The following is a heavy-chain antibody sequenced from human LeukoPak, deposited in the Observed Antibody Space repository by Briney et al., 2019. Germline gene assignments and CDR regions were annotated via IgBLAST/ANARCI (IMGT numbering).Heavy chain of an antibody. J-gene: IGHJ5*02. CDR1: GFTFSSYG. CDR2: IRYDGSNK. V-gene: IGHV3-30*02. D-gene: IGHD3-3*01. CDR3: AKDPRGVAIFGVVIPWFDP. Sequence: GGSLRLSCAASGFTFSSYGMHWVRQAPGKGLEWVAFIRYDGSNKYYADSVKGRFTISRDNFKNTLYLQMNSLRAEDTAVYYCAKDPRGVAIFGVVIPWFDPWGQGTLVTVSS.